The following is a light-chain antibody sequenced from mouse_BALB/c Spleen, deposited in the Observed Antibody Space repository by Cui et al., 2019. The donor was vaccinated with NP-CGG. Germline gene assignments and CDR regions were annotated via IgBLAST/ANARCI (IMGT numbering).Light chain of an antibody. V-gene: IGLV1*01. CDR3: DLWYSNHWV. CDR2: GTN. J-gene: IGLJ1*01. CDR1: TGAVTTSNY. Sequence: QAVVTQASALTTSPGETVTLTCRSSTGAVTTSNYANWVQEKPDHLFTGLIGGTNNRPPGVPARFSGSLIGEKAALTITEAQTEDEAIYFCDLWYSNHWVFGGGTKLTVL.